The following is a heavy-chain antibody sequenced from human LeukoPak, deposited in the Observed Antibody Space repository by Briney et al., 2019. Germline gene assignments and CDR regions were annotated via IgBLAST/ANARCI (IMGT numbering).Heavy chain of an antibody. CDR2: IKSKADGETI. Sequence: PGGSLRLSCAASGFTFTNAWMNWVRQAPGKGLEWVGRIKSKADGETIDYAAPVKGRFTFSRDDSKNMLYLQMNSPKSEDTAVHYCSTLTSRGLSDSWGQGTLVTVSS. CDR3: STLTSRGLSDS. V-gene: IGHV3-15*07. J-gene: IGHJ4*02. D-gene: IGHD1-20*01. CDR1: GFTFTNAW.